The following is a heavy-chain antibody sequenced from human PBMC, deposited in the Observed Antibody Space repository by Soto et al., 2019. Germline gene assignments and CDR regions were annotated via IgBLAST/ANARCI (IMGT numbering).Heavy chain of an antibody. CDR3: VHMRGKWLPRN. D-gene: IGHD6-19*01. CDR1: GGSISTSVYY. V-gene: IGHV4-39*01. CDR2: INYSGTS. J-gene: IGHJ4*02. Sequence: QLQLQESGPGLVKPSETLSLTCTVSGGSISTSVYYWGWIRQPPGKGLEGLGNINYSGTSYHYPSLESRATIFFNTSKHQFTLNLSSVTAGNAAIFYCVHMRGKWLPRNWGQGTLATVSS.